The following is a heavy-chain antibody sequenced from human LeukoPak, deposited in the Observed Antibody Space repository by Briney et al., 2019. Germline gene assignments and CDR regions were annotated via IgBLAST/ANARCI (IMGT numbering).Heavy chain of an antibody. D-gene: IGHD3-10*01. V-gene: IGHV6-1*01. J-gene: IGHJ4*02. Sequence: SQTLSLTCAISGDSVSGSPAVWNWIRQSPSRGLEWLGRAYYRSKWFIDYALSVKGRITITPDTSKNQFSLQLDSVTAEDTAVYYCARGAVRGGTNFDYWGQGTLVTVSS. CDR1: GDSVSGSPAV. CDR2: AYYRSKWFI. CDR3: ARGAVRGGTNFDY.